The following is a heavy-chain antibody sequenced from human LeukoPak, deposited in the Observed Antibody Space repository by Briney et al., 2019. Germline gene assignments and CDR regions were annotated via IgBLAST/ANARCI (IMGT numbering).Heavy chain of an antibody. V-gene: IGHV1-69*13. Sequence: SVKVSCKASGGTFSSYAISWVRQAPGQGLEWMGGIIPIFGTANYAQKFQGRVTITADESTSTAYMELSSLRSEDTAVYYCARDASLGPGTGSGWYGDWFDPWGQGTLVTVSS. J-gene: IGHJ5*02. D-gene: IGHD6-19*01. CDR1: GGTFSSYA. CDR2: IIPIFGTA. CDR3: ARDASLGPGTGSGWYGDWFDP.